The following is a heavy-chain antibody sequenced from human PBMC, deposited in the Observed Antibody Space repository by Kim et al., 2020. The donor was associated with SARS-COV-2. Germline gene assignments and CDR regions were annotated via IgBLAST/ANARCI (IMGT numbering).Heavy chain of an antibody. D-gene: IGHD6-13*01. Sequence: SETLSLTCTVSGGSISSGGYYWSWIRQHPGKGLEWIGYIYYSGSTYYNPSLKSRVTISVDTSKNQFSLKLSSVTAADTAVYYCARDSGYSSPSFDYWGQGTLVTVSS. CDR1: GGSISSGGYY. V-gene: IGHV4-31*03. CDR3: ARDSGYSSPSFDY. J-gene: IGHJ4*02. CDR2: IYYSGST.